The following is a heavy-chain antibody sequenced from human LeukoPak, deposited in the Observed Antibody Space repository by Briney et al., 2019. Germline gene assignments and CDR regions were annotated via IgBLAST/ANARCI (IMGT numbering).Heavy chain of an antibody. CDR2: INPNSGGT. Sequence: GASVKVSCKASGYTFTGYYMHWVRQAPGQGLEWMGWINPNSGGTNYAQKFQGWVTMTRDTSISTAYMELSRLRSDDTAAYYCARGGVGLTDYYFDYWGQGTLVTVSS. D-gene: IGHD7-27*01. J-gene: IGHJ4*02. CDR1: GYTFTGYY. V-gene: IGHV1-2*04. CDR3: ARGGVGLTDYYFDY.